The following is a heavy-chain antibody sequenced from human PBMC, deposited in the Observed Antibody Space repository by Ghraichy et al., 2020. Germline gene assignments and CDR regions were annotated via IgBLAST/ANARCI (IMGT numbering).Heavy chain of an antibody. Sequence: GGSLRLSCAASGFTFSSYSMNWVRQAPGKGLEWVSSISSSSSYIYYADSVKGRFTISRDNAKNSLYLQMNSLRAEDTAVYYCASHGYYYDSSGDSDYWGQGTLVTVSP. J-gene: IGHJ4*02. D-gene: IGHD3-22*01. CDR3: ASHGYYYDSSGDSDY. CDR2: ISSSSSYI. CDR1: GFTFSSYS. V-gene: IGHV3-21*01.